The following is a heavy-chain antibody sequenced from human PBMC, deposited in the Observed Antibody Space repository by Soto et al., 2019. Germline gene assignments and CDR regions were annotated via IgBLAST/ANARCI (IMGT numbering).Heavy chain of an antibody. CDR3: ARVRGRQLRYYYYGMDV. CDR1: GYTFTSNA. V-gene: IGHV1-3*01. J-gene: IGHJ6*02. Sequence: GASVKVSCKASGYTFTSNAMHWVRQAPGQRLEWMGWINAGNGNTKYSQKFQGRVTITRDTSASTAYMELSSLRSEDTAVYYCARVRGRQLRYYYYGMDVWGQGTTVTVSS. D-gene: IGHD2-2*01. CDR2: INAGNGNT.